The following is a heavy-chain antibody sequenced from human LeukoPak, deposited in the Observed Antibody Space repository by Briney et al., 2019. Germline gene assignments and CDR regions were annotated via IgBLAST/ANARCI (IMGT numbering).Heavy chain of an antibody. CDR2: ISYDGSNK. J-gene: IGHJ6*03. Sequence: GGSLRLSCAASGFTFSSYGMHWVRQAPGKGLEWVAVISYDGSNKYYADSVKGRFTISRDNSKNTLYLQMNSLRAEDTAVYYCAKARMWRAAAPHYMDVWGKGTTVTVSS. CDR3: AKARMWRAAAPHYMDV. CDR1: GFTFSSYG. D-gene: IGHD6-13*01. V-gene: IGHV3-30*18.